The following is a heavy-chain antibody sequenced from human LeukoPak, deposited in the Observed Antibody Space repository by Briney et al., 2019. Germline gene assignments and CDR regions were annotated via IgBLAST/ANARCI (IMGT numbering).Heavy chain of an antibody. J-gene: IGHJ3*02. CDR1: EFTLKIYP. CDR3: AREGVQTTVDAFDI. CDR2: ISHDGSDK. V-gene: IGHV3-30*04. D-gene: IGHD4-17*01. Sequence: PGGSLRLSCAASEFTLKIYPMHWVRQAPGKGLEWLSVISHDGSDKNNADSVKGRSIISRDNSKNTIYLQLNSLRPEDTAMYYCAREGVQTTVDAFDIWGLGTMVIVSS.